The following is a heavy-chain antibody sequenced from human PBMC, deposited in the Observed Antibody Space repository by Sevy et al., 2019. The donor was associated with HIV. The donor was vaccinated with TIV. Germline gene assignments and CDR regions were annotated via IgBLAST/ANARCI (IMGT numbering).Heavy chain of an antibody. J-gene: IGHJ6*02. CDR3: AKRRVQSGLSGGGANYGMDV. CDR2: LIGGGSRT. D-gene: IGHD2-8*02. V-gene: IGHV3-23*01. Sequence: GGSLRLSCAASGFPFSNYAMSWVRQAPGKGLEWVSTLIGGGSRTYYAHSVTGRFIISRDNSRNTLYLQMNSLRAEDTAIYYCAKRRVQSGLSGGGANYGMDVCGRGTTVTVS. CDR1: GFPFSNYA.